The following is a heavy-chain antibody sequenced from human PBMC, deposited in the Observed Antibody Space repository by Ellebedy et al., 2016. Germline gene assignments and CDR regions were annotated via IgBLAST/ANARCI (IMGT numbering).Heavy chain of an antibody. CDR1: GGSISSSSYY. J-gene: IGHJ4*02. CDR2: IYYSGST. D-gene: IGHD5-18*01. CDR3: ARQGESAMVIPDPSLFDY. V-gene: IGHV4-39*01. Sequence: SETLSLTCTVSGGSISSSSYYWGWIRQPPGKGLEWIGSIYYSGSTYYNPSLKSRVTISVDTSKNQFSLKLSSVTAADTAVYYCARQGESAMVIPDPSLFDYWGQGTLVTVSS.